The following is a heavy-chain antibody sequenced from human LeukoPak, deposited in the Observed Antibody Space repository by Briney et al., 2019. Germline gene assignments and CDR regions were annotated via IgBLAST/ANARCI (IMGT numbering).Heavy chain of an antibody. CDR3: AKDFGIVGATAGTDY. Sequence: GGSLRLSCAASGFTFSSYGMHWVRQAPGKGLEWVAFIRYDGSNKYYADSVKGRFTISRDNSKNTLYLQMNSLRAEDTAVYYCAKDFGIVGATAGTDYWGQGTLVTVSS. D-gene: IGHD1-26*01. CDR2: IRYDGSNK. V-gene: IGHV3-30*02. J-gene: IGHJ4*02. CDR1: GFTFSSYG.